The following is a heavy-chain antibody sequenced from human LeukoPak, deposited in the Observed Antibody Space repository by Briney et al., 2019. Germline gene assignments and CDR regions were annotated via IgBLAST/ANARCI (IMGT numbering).Heavy chain of an antibody. CDR1: RFTFSNYW. D-gene: IGHD3-16*01. Sequence: PGGSLRLSCAASRFTFSNYWMHWVRQAPGKGLVWVSRIYNDGSSTSYADSVKGRFTISRDNAKSTLYLQMNSLRAEDTAAYYCARAAENYGGRFDSWGQGTLVTVSS. J-gene: IGHJ4*02. V-gene: IGHV3-74*01. CDR3: ARAAENYGGRFDS. CDR2: IYNDGSST.